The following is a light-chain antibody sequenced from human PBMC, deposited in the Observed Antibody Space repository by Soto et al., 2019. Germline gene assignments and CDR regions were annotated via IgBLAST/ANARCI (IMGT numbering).Light chain of an antibody. Sequence: DIVMTQTPLSLPVTLGQPASISCRSSQSLVHSNGNTYLSWFQQRPGQPPRLLIYQISNRFSGVPDRFSGSGAGTYFTLRISRVEAEDVGVYYCMQATQLRTFGQGTKVEIK. CDR3: MQATQLRT. V-gene: IGKV2-24*01. CDR2: QIS. CDR1: QSLVHSNGNTY. J-gene: IGKJ1*01.